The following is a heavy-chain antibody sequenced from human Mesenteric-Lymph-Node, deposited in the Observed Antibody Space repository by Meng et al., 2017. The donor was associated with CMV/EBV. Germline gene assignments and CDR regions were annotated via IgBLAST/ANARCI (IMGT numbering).Heavy chain of an antibody. CDR2: IRNKAYGGTT. CDR1: GFTFGDFG. J-gene: IGHJ4*02. V-gene: IGHV3-49*04. D-gene: IGHD4-23*01. Sequence: FGFTFGDFGMSWVRQAPGKGLEWVGFIRNKAYGGTTQYAASVKGRFTISRDDSKSIVYLEMNSLKAEDTAVYYCTRSYGGIRGYFDYWGQGTLVTVSS. CDR3: TRSYGGIRGYFDY.